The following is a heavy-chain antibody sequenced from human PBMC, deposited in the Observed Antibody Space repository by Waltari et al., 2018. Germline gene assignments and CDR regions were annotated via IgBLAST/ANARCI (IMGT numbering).Heavy chain of an antibody. CDR1: GFTFSNFG. CDR2: ISSRSTYI. J-gene: IGHJ4*02. CDR3: ARDGSY. V-gene: IGHV3-21*01. Sequence: EVQLVESGGGLVKPGGSLSLSCASSGFTFSNFGRNWVRQAPGKGLEWVSSISSRSTYIDYTDSVKGRFTISRDNAKNSLYLQMNSLRAEDTAVYYCARDGSYWGQGTLVTVSS.